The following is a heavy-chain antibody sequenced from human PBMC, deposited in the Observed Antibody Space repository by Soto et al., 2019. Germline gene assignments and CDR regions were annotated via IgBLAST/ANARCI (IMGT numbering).Heavy chain of an antibody. J-gene: IGHJ3*02. V-gene: IGHV3-30-3*01. Sequence: QVQLEESGGGVVQPGGSLRLSCEASEFTFSDYLMHWVRQAPGKGLEWVAFISFDGSSKQYADSVKGRFTISRDNSENTLYLQMNSLRGEDTAVYYCAREGGDAFDIWGQGTMVTVSS. CDR3: AREGGDAFDI. CDR1: EFTFSDYL. D-gene: IGHD1-26*01. CDR2: ISFDGSSK.